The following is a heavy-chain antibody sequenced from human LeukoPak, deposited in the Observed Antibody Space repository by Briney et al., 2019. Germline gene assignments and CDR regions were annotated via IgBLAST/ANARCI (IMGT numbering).Heavy chain of an antibody. D-gene: IGHD2-2*01. V-gene: IGHV3-7*05. CDR3: ARDLLGGNNQLLSY. CDR1: EFTFSNYW. J-gene: IGHJ4*02. CDR2: INQDGGEK. Sequence: GGSLTLSCAASEFTFSNYWMSWVRRAPGKGLEWVANINQDGGEKNYVDSVKGRFTISRDNAKNSLYLQMDSLRAEDTAVYYCARDLLGGNNQLLSYWGQGTLVTVSS.